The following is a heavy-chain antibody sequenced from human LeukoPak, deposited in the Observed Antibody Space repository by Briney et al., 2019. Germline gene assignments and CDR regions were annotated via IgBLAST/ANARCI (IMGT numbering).Heavy chain of an antibody. D-gene: IGHD3-22*01. Sequence: PSENLSLTCIVSGGSMSSYYLSWIRQPPGKGLEWIGYIFYTGTTNYNPSLKSRVTISVDTSKNQFSLKLSSVTAADTAVYYCARDAKNYYDSSGMGFDYWGQGTLVTVSS. CDR1: GGSMSSYY. CDR3: ARDAKNYYDSSGMGFDY. CDR2: IFYTGTT. V-gene: IGHV4-59*12. J-gene: IGHJ4*02.